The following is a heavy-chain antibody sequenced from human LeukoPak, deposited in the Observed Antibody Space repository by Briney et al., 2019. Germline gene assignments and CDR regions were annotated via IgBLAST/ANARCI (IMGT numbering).Heavy chain of an antibody. V-gene: IGHV4-30-4*01. J-gene: IGHJ6*02. CDR1: GGSISSGDYY. CDR3: ARGTLEWLLRYYYYGMDV. CDR2: IYYSGST. Sequence: SETLSLTCTVSGGSISSGDYYWSWIRQPPGKGLEGIGYIYYSGSTYYNPSLKSRVTISVDTSKNQFSLKLSSVTAADTAVYYCARGTLEWLLRYYYYGMDVWGQGTTVTVSS. D-gene: IGHD3-3*01.